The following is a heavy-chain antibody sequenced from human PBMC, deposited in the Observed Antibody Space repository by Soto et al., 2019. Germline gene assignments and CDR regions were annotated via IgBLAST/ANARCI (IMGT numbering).Heavy chain of an antibody. CDR3: TTATSGIDI. D-gene: IGHD2-8*01. CDR1: GFTFSHAW. Sequence: GGSLRLSCQAPGFTFSHAWMSWIRQAQGKGMEEPGSIKSRTDGGTTDYSAPVKDRITLSRDDPKTAFYLPMNSLKTEDTAVYYCTTATSGIDIWGQGTMVTVSS. J-gene: IGHJ3*02. CDR2: IKSRTDGGTT. V-gene: IGHV3-15*01.